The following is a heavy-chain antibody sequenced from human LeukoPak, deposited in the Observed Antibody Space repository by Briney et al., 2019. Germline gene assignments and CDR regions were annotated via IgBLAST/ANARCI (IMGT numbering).Heavy chain of an antibody. J-gene: IGHJ3*02. CDR3: ARGLRYDSNSSDI. Sequence: SETLSLTCTVSGGTITTDYWSWIRQPPGKGLEWIGYIYYSGSTYYNPSLKSRVTISVDTSKNQFSLKLSSVTAADTAVYYCARGLRYDSNSSDIWGQGTMVTVSS. CDR1: GGTITTDY. CDR2: IYYSGST. D-gene: IGHD3-22*01. V-gene: IGHV4-30-4*01.